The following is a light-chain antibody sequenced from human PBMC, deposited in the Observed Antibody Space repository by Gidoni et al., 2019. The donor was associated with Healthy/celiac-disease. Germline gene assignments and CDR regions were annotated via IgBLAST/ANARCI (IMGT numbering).Light chain of an antibody. CDR2: KAS. Sequence: DIQMTQSPSTLSASVGDRVTITCRASQSISSWLAWYQQKPGKAPKLLIYKASSLESGVPSIRFIGSGSGTEFTLTISSLQPDDFATYYCQQYNSYPYTFGQGTKLEIK. CDR1: QSISSW. CDR3: QQYNSYPYT. J-gene: IGKJ2*01. V-gene: IGKV1-5*03.